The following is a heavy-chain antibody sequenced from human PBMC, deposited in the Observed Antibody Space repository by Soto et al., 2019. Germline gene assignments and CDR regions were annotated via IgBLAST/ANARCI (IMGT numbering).Heavy chain of an antibody. V-gene: IGHV1-8*01. CDR2: MNPNSGNT. J-gene: IGHJ5*02. D-gene: IGHD1-26*01. CDR3: ARGVGATTREDNWFDP. Sequence: QVQLVQSGAEVKKPGASVKVSCKASGYTFTSYDINWVRQATGQGLEWMGWMNPNSGNTGYAQKFQGRVSMTRNTSISKAYMELSSLRSEDTAVYYCARGVGATTREDNWFDPWGQGTLVTVSS. CDR1: GYTFTSYD.